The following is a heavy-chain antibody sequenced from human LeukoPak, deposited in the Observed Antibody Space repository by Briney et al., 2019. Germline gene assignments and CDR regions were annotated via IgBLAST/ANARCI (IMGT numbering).Heavy chain of an antibody. V-gene: IGHV3-23*01. CDR3: AKDSGSSSWYSPVDY. CDR2: ISGSGGST. CDR1: GFTFSSYA. Sequence: GGSLRLSCAASGFTFSSYAMSWVRQAPGKGLEWVSAISGSGGSTYYADSVKGRFTISRDNSKNTLYLQMNSLRAEDTAAYYCAKDSGSSSWYSPVDYWGQGTLVTVSS. J-gene: IGHJ4*02. D-gene: IGHD6-13*01.